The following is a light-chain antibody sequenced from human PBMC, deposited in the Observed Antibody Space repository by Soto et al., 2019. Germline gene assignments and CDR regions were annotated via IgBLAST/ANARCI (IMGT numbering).Light chain of an antibody. V-gene: IGKV3-15*01. J-gene: IGKJ5*01. Sequence: EIVMTQSPATLSVSPGERATLSCRASQSVSSNLAWYQQKPGQAPSLLIYGASTRATGIPARFSGSGSGTDFPLTISSLQSEDSAVDYCQQYNNWVTFGQGTRLEIK. CDR2: GAS. CDR1: QSVSSN. CDR3: QQYNNWVT.